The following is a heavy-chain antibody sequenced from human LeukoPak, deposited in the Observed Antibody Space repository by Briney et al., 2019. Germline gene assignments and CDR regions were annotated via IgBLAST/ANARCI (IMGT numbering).Heavy chain of an antibody. CDR3: ARGDYGGNPDY. Sequence: GASVTVSFMGSVYTFTNYGINWVRQAPGQGGGGMELTSGYNGNTNYAQKLQGRVTMTTNTSTTTAYMKLRSLRSDDTAMYYCARGDYGGNPDYWGQGTLVTVSS. D-gene: IGHD4-23*01. CDR2: TSGYNGNT. V-gene: IGHV1-18*01. CDR1: VYTFTNYG. J-gene: IGHJ4*02.